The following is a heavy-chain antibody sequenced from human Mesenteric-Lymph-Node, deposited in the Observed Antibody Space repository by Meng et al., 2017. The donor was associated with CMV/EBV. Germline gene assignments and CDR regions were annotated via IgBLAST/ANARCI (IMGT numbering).Heavy chain of an antibody. CDR2: ISGGGSTV. CDR3: AREYRSSWDIDY. CDR1: SFTFSDYY. V-gene: IGHV3-11*01. Sequence: SCAASSFTFSDYYMSWIRQAPGKGLEWISYISGGGSTVDYADSVKGRFTISRDNAKNSLYLQMNSLRAEDTAVYYCAREYRSSWDIDYWGQGTLVTVSS. J-gene: IGHJ4*02. D-gene: IGHD6-13*01.